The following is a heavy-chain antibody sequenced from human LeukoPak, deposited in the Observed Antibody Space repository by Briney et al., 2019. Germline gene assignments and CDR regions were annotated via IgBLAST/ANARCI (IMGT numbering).Heavy chain of an antibody. CDR2: IKQDGSEK. J-gene: IGHJ6*02. CDR1: GFTFSSYW. Sequence: GGSLRLSCAASGFTFSSYWMSWVRQAPGKGLEWVANIKQDGSEKYYVDSVKGRFTISRDNAKNSLYLQMNSLRAEDTALYYCAKGGGEDYGDYTTRLYYYYYGMDVWGQGTTVTVSS. CDR3: AKGGGEDYGDYTTRLYYYYYGMDV. V-gene: IGHV3-7*03. D-gene: IGHD4-17*01.